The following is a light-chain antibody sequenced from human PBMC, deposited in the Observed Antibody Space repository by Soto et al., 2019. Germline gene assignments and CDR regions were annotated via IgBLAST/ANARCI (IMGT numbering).Light chain of an antibody. CDR3: AAWDDSLNGGV. J-gene: IGLJ3*02. V-gene: IGLV2-14*01. CDR2: EVR. Sequence: QSALTQPASVSGSAGQSITISCSGTMRDVGAYNLVSWYQQHPGTAPKLIIYEVRNRPSGISSRFSGSKSGTSASLAISGLQSEDEADYYCAAWDDSLNGGVFGGGTKLTVL. CDR1: MRDVGAYNL.